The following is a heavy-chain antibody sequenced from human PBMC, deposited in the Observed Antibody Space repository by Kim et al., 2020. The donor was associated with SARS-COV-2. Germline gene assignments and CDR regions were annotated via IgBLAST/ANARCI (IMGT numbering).Heavy chain of an antibody. V-gene: IGHV4-30-4*01. D-gene: IGHD3-10*01. CDR2: IYYSGST. J-gene: IGHJ5*02. CDR3: ARGEGSPGWFDP. CDR1: GGSISSGNYY. Sequence: SETLSLTCTVSGGSISSGNYYWSWIRQPPGKGLEWIGYIYYSGSTNYNPSLKSRVTISVYTSKNQFSLKLRSVTAADTAVYYCARGEGSPGWFDPWGQGTLVTVSS.